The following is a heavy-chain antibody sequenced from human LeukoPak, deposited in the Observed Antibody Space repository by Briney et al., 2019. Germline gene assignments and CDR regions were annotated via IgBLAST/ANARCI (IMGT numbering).Heavy chain of an antibody. J-gene: IGHJ4*02. CDR1: GYTFTGYY. V-gene: IGHV1-2*02. D-gene: IGHD1-26*01. CDR3: ARGTGWELLYYFDY. Sequence: ASVKVSCKASGYTFTGYYMHWVRQAPGRGLEWMGWINPNSGGTNYAQKFQGRVTMTRDTSISTAYMELSRLRSDDTAVYYCARGTGWELLYYFDYWGQGTLVTVSS. CDR2: INPNSGGT.